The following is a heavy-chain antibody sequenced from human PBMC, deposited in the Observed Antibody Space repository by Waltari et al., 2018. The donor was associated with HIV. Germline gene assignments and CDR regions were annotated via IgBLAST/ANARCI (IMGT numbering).Heavy chain of an antibody. V-gene: IGHV3-9*01. Sequence: EVQLVESGGGLVQPGRSLRVSCAASGFTFDDYAMHWVRQPPGKGLEWVSGISWNSCSIDYADSVKGRFTISRDNTKNSLYLQMNSVRAEDTALYYCAKDRGPFIAVAGTWGQGTLVTVSS. D-gene: IGHD6-19*01. CDR2: ISWNSCSI. J-gene: IGHJ5*02. CDR3: AKDRGPFIAVAGT. CDR1: GFTFDDYA.